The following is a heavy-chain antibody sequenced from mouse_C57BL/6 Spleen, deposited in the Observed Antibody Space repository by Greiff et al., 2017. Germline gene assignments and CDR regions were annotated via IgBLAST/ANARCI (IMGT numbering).Heavy chain of an antibody. Sequence: EVKLVESGPGLVKPSQSLSLTCSVTGYSITSGYYWNWIRQFPGNKLEWMGYISYDGSNNYNPSLKNRISITRDTSKNQFFLKLNSVTTEDTATYYCARVADDYDLDYWGQGTTLTVSS. D-gene: IGHD2-4*01. V-gene: IGHV3-6*01. CDR3: ARVADDYDLDY. J-gene: IGHJ2*01. CDR2: ISYDGSN. CDR1: GYSITSGYY.